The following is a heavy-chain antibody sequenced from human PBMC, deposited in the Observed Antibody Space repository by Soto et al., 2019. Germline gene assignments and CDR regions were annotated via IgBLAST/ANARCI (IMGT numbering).Heavy chain of an antibody. V-gene: IGHV1-69*06. CDR2: IIPIFGTA. CDR3: ARSKPSIAAAAHYYYYGMDV. J-gene: IGHJ6*02. Sequence: SVKVSCKASGGTFSSYAISWVRQAPGQGLEWMGGIIPIFGTANYAQKFQGRVTITADKSTSTAYMELSSLRSEDTAVYYCARSKPSIAAAAHYYYYGMDVWGQGTTVTV. D-gene: IGHD6-13*01. CDR1: GGTFSSYA.